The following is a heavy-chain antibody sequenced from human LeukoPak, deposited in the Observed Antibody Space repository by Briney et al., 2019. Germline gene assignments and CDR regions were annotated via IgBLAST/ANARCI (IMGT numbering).Heavy chain of an antibody. D-gene: IGHD6-19*01. V-gene: IGHV3-53*01. Sequence: GGSLRLSCAASGFTVSSNYMSWVRQAPGKGLEWVSVIYSGGSTYYADSVKGRFTISRDNSKNTLYLQMNSLRAEDTAVYYCARGYSSGWYYFDYWGQGTLVTVSS. CDR2: IYSGGST. CDR1: GFTVSSNY. J-gene: IGHJ4*02. CDR3: ARGYSSGWYYFDY.